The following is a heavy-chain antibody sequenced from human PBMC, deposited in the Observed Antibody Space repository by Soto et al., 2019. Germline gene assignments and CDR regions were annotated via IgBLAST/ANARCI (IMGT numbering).Heavy chain of an antibody. CDR3: AKXAQTRGGYSHGPSEFDY. CDR2: ISYDGSNK. J-gene: IGHJ4*02. D-gene: IGHD5-18*01. Sequence: GGSLRLSCAASGLTFSSYGMHWVRQAPGKGLEWVAVISYDGSNKYYADSVKGRFTISRDNSKDTLYLQMNSLRAEDTAVYYCAKXAQTRGGYSHGPSEFDYWGQGTLVTVSS. V-gene: IGHV3-30*18. CDR1: GLTFSSYG.